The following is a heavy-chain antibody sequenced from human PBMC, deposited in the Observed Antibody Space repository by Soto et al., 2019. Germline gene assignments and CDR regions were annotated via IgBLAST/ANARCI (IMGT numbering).Heavy chain of an antibody. CDR1: GFTFGSYA. J-gene: IGHJ5*02. CDR3: AKDLKFLWELQTT. CDR2: ISGSGGST. Sequence: PWWSLRLSCSASGFTFGSYAMSWFRQAPGKGLEWVSAISGSGGSTYYADSVKGRFTISRDNSKNTLYLQMNSLRAEDTAVYYCAKDLKFLWELQTTWGQGTLVTVSS. V-gene: IGHV3-23*01. D-gene: IGHD1-26*01.